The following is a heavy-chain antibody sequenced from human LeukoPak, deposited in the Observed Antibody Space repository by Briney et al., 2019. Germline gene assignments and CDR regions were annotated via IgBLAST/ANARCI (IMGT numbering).Heavy chain of an antibody. J-gene: IGHJ4*02. CDR1: GYTFTGYY. Sequence: ASVKVSCKASGYTFTGYYMHWVRQAPGQGLEWMGWINPNSGGTNYAQKFQGRVTMTRDTSTSTVYMELSSLRSEDTAVYYCARERNSSGWSYRGQGTLVTVSS. CDR3: ARERNSSGWSY. V-gene: IGHV1-2*02. D-gene: IGHD6-19*01. CDR2: INPNSGGT.